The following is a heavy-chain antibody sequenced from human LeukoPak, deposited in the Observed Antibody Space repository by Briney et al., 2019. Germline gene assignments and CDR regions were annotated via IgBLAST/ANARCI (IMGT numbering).Heavy chain of an antibody. Sequence: SETLSLTCAVYGGSFSGYYWSWIRQPPGKGLEWIGEINHSGSTNYNPSLKSRVTISVDTSKNQFSLKLSPVTAADTAVYYCARVPVVPAAFDPWGQGTLVTVSS. CDR3: ARVPVVPAAFDP. CDR1: GGSFSGYY. D-gene: IGHD2-2*01. CDR2: INHSGST. V-gene: IGHV4-34*01. J-gene: IGHJ5*02.